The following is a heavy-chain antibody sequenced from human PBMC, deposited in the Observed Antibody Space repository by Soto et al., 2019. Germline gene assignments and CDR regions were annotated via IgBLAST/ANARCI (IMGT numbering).Heavy chain of an antibody. J-gene: IGHJ4*02. V-gene: IGHV3-72*01. CDR3: SRLEGG. CDR1: GFTFSDHY. D-gene: IGHD3-3*01. Sequence: EAQLVESGGGLVQPGGSLTLSCAASGFTFSDHYMEWVRQAPGKGLEWVARSRNKAKSYTKDYAASVKGRFTISIDLSKNSLYLQMNSLKTEDTAVYYCSRLEGGWGQGTLVTVSS. CDR2: SRNKAKSYTK.